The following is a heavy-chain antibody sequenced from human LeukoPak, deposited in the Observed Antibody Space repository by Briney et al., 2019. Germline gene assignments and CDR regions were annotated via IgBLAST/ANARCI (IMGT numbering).Heavy chain of an antibody. D-gene: IGHD3-3*01. J-gene: IGHJ6*03. CDR1: GFTFSTYS. CDR3: APAAWSGYYSYYYYMDV. Sequence: PGGSLRLSCAASGFTFSTYSMNWVRQAPGKGLEWVSSISSSSSYIYYADSVKGRFTISRDNAKNSLYLQMNSLRAEDTAVYYCAPAAWSGYYSYYYYMDVWGKGTTVTVSS. CDR2: ISSSSSYI. V-gene: IGHV3-21*01.